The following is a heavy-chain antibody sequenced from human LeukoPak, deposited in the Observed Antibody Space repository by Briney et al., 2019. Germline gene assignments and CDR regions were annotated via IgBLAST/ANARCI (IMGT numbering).Heavy chain of an antibody. CDR3: AVLGYSSSWYSSHPFDY. CDR2: MNPNSGNT. D-gene: IGHD6-13*01. CDR1: GYTFTSYD. V-gene: IGHV1-8*01. Sequence: ASVKVSCKASGYTFTSYDINWVRQATGQGLEWMGWMNPNSGNTGYAQKFQGRVTMTRNTSISTAYMELSSLRSEDTAVYYCAVLGYSSSWYSSHPFDYWGQGTPVTVSS. J-gene: IGHJ4*02.